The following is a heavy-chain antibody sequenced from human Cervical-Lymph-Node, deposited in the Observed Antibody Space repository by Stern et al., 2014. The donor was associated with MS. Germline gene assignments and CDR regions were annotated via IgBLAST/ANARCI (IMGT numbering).Heavy chain of an antibody. Sequence: EVQLLESGGGLVQPGRSLRLSCTASGFTFGDYAMSWFRQAPGKGLEWVGFIRSKPYGGTPEYAASVRGRFTISRDDSKSIAYLQMNSLKTEDTALYYCSRETGATEEYYFDYWGQGALVTVSS. J-gene: IGHJ4*02. CDR3: SRETGATEEYYFDY. V-gene: IGHV3-49*03. D-gene: IGHD1-26*01. CDR2: IRSKPYGGTP. CDR1: GFTFGDYA.